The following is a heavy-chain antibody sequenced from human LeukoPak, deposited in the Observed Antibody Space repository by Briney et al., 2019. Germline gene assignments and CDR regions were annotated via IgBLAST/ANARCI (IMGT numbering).Heavy chain of an antibody. V-gene: IGHV3-23*01. CDR1: GFTFSTYA. CDR3: ARDFTTVTTAYFHH. J-gene: IGHJ1*01. Sequence: LTGGSLRLSCAASGFTFSTYALSWVRQAPGKGLEWVSSISGSAGGTYYADSVKGRFTISRDNSKNTLYLQMHGLRAEDTAIYYCARDFTTVTTAYFHHWGQGTLVTVSS. D-gene: IGHD4-17*01. CDR2: ISGSAGGT.